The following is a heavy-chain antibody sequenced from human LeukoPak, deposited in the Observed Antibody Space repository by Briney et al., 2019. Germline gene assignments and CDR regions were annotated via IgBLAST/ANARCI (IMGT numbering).Heavy chain of an antibody. Sequence: GGSLRLSCAASGFTFSTYAMSWVRQAPGKGLEWVSVISGSGSNTYYSDSVKGRFTISRDNSKNTLYLQVNSLRAEDTAVYYCAKDSMRYYDSSGYYLDYWGQGTLVTVSS. J-gene: IGHJ4*02. CDR3: AKDSMRYYDSSGYYLDY. V-gene: IGHV3-23*01. CDR1: GFTFSTYA. CDR2: ISGSGSNT. D-gene: IGHD3-22*01.